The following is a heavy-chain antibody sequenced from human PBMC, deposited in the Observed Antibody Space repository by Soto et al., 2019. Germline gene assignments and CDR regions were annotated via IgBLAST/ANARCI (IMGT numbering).Heavy chain of an antibody. Sequence: ASVKVSCKASGYTFTSYGISWVRQAPGQGLEWMGWISAYNGNTNYAQKLQGRVTMTTDASTSTAYMELRSLRSDDTAVYYCAREILVTDDCSSTSCPYYYYYYGMDVWGQGTTVTVSS. CDR1: GYTFTSYG. V-gene: IGHV1-18*04. CDR2: ISAYNGNT. J-gene: IGHJ6*02. D-gene: IGHD2-2*01. CDR3: AREILVTDDCSSTSCPYYYYYYGMDV.